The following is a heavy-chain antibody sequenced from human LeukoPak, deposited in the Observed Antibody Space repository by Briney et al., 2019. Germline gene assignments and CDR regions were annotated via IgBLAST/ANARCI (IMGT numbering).Heavy chain of an antibody. D-gene: IGHD4/OR15-4a*01. Sequence: KPGESLKISCKGSGYGFSTFWIAWVRQMPGKGLECMGIIQPGDSKTRYSPSFQGHVTISADKSISTAYLQWSSLKASDTAMYYCAEGATPYYFDHWGQGTLVTVSA. J-gene: IGHJ4*02. CDR2: IQPGDSKT. CDR1: GYGFSTFW. CDR3: AEGATPYYFDH. V-gene: IGHV5-51*01.